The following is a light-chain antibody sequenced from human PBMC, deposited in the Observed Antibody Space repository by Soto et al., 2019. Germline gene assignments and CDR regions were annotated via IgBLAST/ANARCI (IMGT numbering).Light chain of an antibody. V-gene: IGKV1-5*01. Sequence: DIQMTQSPSTLSASVGDRVTITCRASQTISSWLAWYQQKPGKAPKFLIYDASSLESGVPSRFSGSGSGTEFTLTISSLQPDDFATYYCHQYSSYSTFASGTKVDIK. J-gene: IGKJ1*01. CDR3: HQYSSYST. CDR2: DAS. CDR1: QTISSW.